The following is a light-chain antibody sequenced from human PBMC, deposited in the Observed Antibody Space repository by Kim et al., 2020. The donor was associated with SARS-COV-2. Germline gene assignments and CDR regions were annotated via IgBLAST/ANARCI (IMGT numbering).Light chain of an antibody. CDR3: QQYNNWVR. CDR2: GAS. J-gene: IGKJ4*02. Sequence: EIVMTQSPATLSVSPGERATLSCRASQSVTINLAWYQQKPGQAPRLLIYGASTRATDIPARFSGSGSGTEFTLTISSLQSEDFAVYYCQQYNNWVRFGGGTKVDIK. V-gene: IGKV3-15*01. CDR1: QSVTIN.